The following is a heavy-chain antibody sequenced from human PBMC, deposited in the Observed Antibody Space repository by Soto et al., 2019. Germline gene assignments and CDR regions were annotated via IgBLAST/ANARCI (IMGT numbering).Heavy chain of an antibody. Sequence: QVKLVESGGGVVQPGGSLRLSCAASGYSFRSYGMHWVRQAPGKGLEWVALIWYDGSNEYYADSVQARFTISRDNSETTVYLQMNSLSVEDTAIYYCARERGFVRGVLRYYLDYWGQGTLVTVSS. J-gene: IGHJ4*02. CDR2: IWYDGSNE. V-gene: IGHV3-33*01. D-gene: IGHD3-10*01. CDR3: ARERGFVRGVLRYYLDY. CDR1: GYSFRSYG.